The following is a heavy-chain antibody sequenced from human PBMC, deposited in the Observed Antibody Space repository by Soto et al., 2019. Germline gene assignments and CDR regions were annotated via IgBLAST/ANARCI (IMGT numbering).Heavy chain of an antibody. J-gene: IGHJ4*02. CDR3: VRGKEGDYVFDY. V-gene: IGHV3-23*01. CDR1: GFIFGTYA. CDR2: VTDSGGST. Sequence: EVKLLESGGGLGQPGGSLRLSCAASGFIFGTYAMSWFRQAPGKGLEWVSAVTDSGGSTYYAGSVKGRFTISRDNSKNTLYLQMNSLRAEDTAVYYCVRGKEGDYVFDYWGQGTLVTVSS. D-gene: IGHD4-17*01.